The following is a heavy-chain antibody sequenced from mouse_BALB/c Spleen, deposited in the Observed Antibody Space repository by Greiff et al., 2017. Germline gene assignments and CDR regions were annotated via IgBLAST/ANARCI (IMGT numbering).Heavy chain of an antibody. V-gene: IGHV3-2*02. Sequence: VQLQQSGPGLVKPSQSLSLTCTVTGYSITSDYAWNWIRQFPGNKLEWMGYISYSGSTSYNPSLKSRISITRDTSKNQFFLQLNSVTTEDTATYYCARDYDFAYWGQGTLVTVSA. D-gene: IGHD2-4*01. CDR2: ISYSGST. J-gene: IGHJ3*01. CDR1: GYSITSDYA. CDR3: ARDYDFAY.